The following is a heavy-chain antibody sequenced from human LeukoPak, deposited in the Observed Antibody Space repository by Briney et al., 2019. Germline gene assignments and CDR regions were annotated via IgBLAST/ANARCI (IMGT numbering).Heavy chain of an antibody. V-gene: IGHV4-4*02. D-gene: IGHD1-26*01. CDR3: TRESGPYCPFGY. CDR2: ISLTGRT. Sequence: SETLSLTCGVSGGSITSTNWWSWVRQPPGQGLEWIGEISLTGRTNYNTSLIGRVIMSLDESRNQLSLTLTSVTAAHTAMYYCTRESGPYCPFGYWGQGTLVVVPS. CDR1: GGSITSTNW. J-gene: IGHJ4*02.